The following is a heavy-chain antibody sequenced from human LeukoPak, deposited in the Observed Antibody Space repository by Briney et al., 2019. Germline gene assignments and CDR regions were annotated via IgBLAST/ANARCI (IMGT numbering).Heavy chain of an antibody. J-gene: IGHJ4*02. V-gene: IGHV4-34*01. CDR1: GGSFSGYY. Sequence: SETLSLTCAVYGGSFSGYYWSWIRQPPGKGLEWIGEINHSGSTNYNPSLKSRVTISVDTSKNQFSLRLSSVTAADTAVYYCARDSSSSFDYWGQGTLVTVSS. CDR2: INHSGST. CDR3: ARDSSSSFDY. D-gene: IGHD6-6*01.